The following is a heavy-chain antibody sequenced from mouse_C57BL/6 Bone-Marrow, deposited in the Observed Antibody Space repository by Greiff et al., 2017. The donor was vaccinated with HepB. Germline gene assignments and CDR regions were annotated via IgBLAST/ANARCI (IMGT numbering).Heavy chain of an antibody. J-gene: IGHJ1*03. D-gene: IGHD1-1*01. CDR3: ARSPNYYGSIWYFDV. CDR2: INPYNGDT. CDR1: GYSFTGYF. Sequence: EVQGVESGPELVKPGDSVKISCKASGYSFTGYFMNWVMQSHGKSLEWIGRINPYNGDTFYNQKFKGKATLTVDKSSSTAHMELRSLTSEDSAVYYCARSPNYYGSIWYFDVWGTGTTVTVSS. V-gene: IGHV1-20*01.